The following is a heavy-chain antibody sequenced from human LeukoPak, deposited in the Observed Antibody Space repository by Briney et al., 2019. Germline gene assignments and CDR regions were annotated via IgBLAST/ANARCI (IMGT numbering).Heavy chain of an antibody. D-gene: IGHD3-10*01. CDR2: ISSSGSTI. J-gene: IGHJ4*02. CDR1: GFTFSDYY. V-gene: IGHV3-11*01. CDR3: ARKGPWYYGSGSYDY. Sequence: GGSLRLSCSASGFTFSDYYMSWIRQAPGNGLEWVSYISSSGSTIYYADSVKGRFTISRDNAKNSLYLQMNSLRAEDTAVYYCARKGPWYYGSGSYDYWGQGTLVTVSS.